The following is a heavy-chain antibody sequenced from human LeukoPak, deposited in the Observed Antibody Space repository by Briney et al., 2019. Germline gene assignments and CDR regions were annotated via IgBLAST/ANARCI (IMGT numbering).Heavy chain of an antibody. CDR3: ARGGQWLVQENYFDY. Sequence: SETLSLTCTVSGGSISSSSYYWGWIRQPPGKGLEWFGSIYYSGSTYYHPSIKSRVTISVDTSKNQFSLKLSSVTAADTAVYYCARGGQWLVQENYFDYWGQGTLVTVSS. J-gene: IGHJ4*02. V-gene: IGHV4-39*01. D-gene: IGHD6-19*01. CDR1: GGSISSSSYY. CDR2: IYYSGST.